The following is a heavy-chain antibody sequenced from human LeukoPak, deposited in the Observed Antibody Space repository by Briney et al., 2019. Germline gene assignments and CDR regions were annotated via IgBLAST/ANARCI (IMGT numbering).Heavy chain of an antibody. V-gene: IGHV4-39*01. Sequence: KASQTLSLTCTVSGGSISSGSYYWSWIRQPPGKGLEWIGEINHSGSTNYNPSLKSRVTISVDTSKNQFSLKLSSVTAADTAVYYCARHKRGAYIIAAAGLNLDYWGQGTLVTVSS. CDR1: GGSISSGSYY. D-gene: IGHD6-13*01. CDR2: INHSGST. CDR3: ARHKRGAYIIAAAGLNLDY. J-gene: IGHJ4*02.